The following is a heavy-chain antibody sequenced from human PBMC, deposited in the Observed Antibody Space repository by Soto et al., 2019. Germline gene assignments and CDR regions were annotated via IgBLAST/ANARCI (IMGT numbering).Heavy chain of an antibody. CDR3: AKGVELDV. Sequence: EVLLLESGGGLVQPGGSLRLSCEASGFSFSSFAMNWVRQAPGKGLEWVSAIGDSGASTYYADSVKGRFTISRDTSRNTLYLQLNSRRAEDTAVYYCAKGVELDVWGNGTTVTVSS. CDR1: GFSFSSFA. V-gene: IGHV3-23*01. J-gene: IGHJ6*04. D-gene: IGHD1-26*01. CDR2: IGDSGAST.